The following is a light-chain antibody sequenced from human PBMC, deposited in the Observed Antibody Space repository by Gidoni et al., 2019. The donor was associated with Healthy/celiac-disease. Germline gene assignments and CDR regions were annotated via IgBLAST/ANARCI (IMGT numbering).Light chain of an antibody. V-gene: IGKV1-39*01. CDR1: QSISSY. CDR2: AAT. CDR3: QQSYSTPRT. J-gene: IGKJ4*01. Sequence: DIQRPQSPSSLSASVGDRVTITCRSRQSISSYLNWYQQKPGKAPKLLIYAATSLQSGVPSRFSGSGSGTDFTLTISSLQPEDFATYYCQQSYSTPRTFGGGTKVEIK.